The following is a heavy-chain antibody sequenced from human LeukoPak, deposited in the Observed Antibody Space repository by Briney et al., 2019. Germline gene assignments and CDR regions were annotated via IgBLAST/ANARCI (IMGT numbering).Heavy chain of an antibody. V-gene: IGHV4-59*08. J-gene: IGHJ4*02. Sequence: PSETLSLTCTVSGGSISSDYWSWIRQPPGKGLEWIGYIYYSGSTNYNPSLKSRVIISVDTSKNQFSLKLSSVTAADTAMYYCARLPSGSYHFDYWGQGTLVTVSS. D-gene: IGHD1-26*01. CDR2: IYYSGST. CDR3: ARLPSGSYHFDY. CDR1: GGSISSDY.